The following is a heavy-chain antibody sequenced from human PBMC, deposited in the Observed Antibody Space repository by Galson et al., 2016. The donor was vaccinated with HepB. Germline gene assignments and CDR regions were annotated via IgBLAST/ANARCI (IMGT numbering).Heavy chain of an antibody. V-gene: IGHV3-33*01. J-gene: IGHJ4*02. CDR2: IWFDGSNE. CDR1: GFDFSIYS. CDR3: AREIKGRWYHFDH. Sequence: SLRLSCAASGFDFSIYSMNWVRQAPGKGLEWVAVIWFDGSNEDYLDSVKGRFTISRDNSQKTLYLQMNSLRAEDTAVYYCAREIKGRWYHFDHWGQGALVTVSS. D-gene: IGHD5-24*01.